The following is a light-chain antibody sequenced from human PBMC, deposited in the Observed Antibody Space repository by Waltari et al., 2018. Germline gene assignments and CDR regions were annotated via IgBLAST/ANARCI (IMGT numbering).Light chain of an antibody. CDR1: SSAIGSFYY. V-gene: IGLV2-14*01. CDR3: SSYTSSNTWV. Sequence: QSALPQPASVSGSPGQSITISCTGSSSAIGSFYYVSWYQQHPDKVPKLIIYDVSDRPSGVSNRFSASKSGDTASLTISGLQAEDEADYYCSSYTSSNTWVFGGGTKVTVL. CDR2: DVS. J-gene: IGLJ3*02.